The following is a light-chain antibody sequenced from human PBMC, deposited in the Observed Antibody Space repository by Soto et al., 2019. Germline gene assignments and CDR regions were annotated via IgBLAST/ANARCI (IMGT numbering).Light chain of an antibody. V-gene: IGLV1-51*01. CDR3: GTWDSSMSAYV. CDR2: DNN. CDR1: SSNIGNNY. Sequence: VLTQPPSVSAAPGQKVTISCSGSSSNIGNNYVSWYQQLPGTAPKLLIYDNNKRPSGIPDRFSGSKSGTSATLGITGLQTGDEADYYCGTWDSSMSAYVFGNGTKVTVL. J-gene: IGLJ1*01.